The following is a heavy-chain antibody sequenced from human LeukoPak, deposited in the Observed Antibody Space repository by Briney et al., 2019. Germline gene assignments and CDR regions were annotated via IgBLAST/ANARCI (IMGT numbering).Heavy chain of an antibody. CDR3: ATLSPDCSSTSCRDY. D-gene: IGHD2-2*01. Sequence: GGSLRLSCAASGFTFSSYSMNWVRQAPGKGLEWVSSISSSSSSYIYYADSVKGRFTISRDNAKNSLYLQMNSLRAEDTAVYYCATLSPDCSSTSCRDYWGQGTLVTVSS. CDR1: GFTFSSYS. J-gene: IGHJ4*02. V-gene: IGHV3-21*01. CDR2: ISSSSSSYI.